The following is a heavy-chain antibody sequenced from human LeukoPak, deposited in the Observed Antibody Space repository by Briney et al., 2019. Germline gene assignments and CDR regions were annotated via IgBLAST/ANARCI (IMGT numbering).Heavy chain of an antibody. CDR3: ARDVVGDTEGPFDY. V-gene: IGHV7-4-1*02. CDR1: GYTFTSYA. Sequence: VASVKVSCKASGYTFTSYAMNWVRQAPGQGLECMGWINTNTGNPTYAQGFTGRFVFSLDTSVSTAYLQISSLKAEDTAVYYCARDVVGDTEGPFDYWGQGTLVTVSS. CDR2: INTNTGNP. D-gene: IGHD4-17*01. J-gene: IGHJ4*02.